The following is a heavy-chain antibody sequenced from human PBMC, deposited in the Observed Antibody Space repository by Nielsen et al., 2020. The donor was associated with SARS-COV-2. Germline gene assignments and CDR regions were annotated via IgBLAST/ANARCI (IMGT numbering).Heavy chain of an antibody. Sequence: ASVKVSCKASGYTFTGYYMRWVRQAPGQGLEWMGWINPNSGGTNYAQKFQGRVTMTRDTSISTAYMELSRLRSDDTAVYYCAREVVVVPYYYYYGMDVWGQGTTVTVSS. D-gene: IGHD2-2*01. CDR2: INPNSGGT. CDR1: GYTFTGYY. J-gene: IGHJ6*02. CDR3: AREVVVVPYYYYYGMDV. V-gene: IGHV1-2*02.